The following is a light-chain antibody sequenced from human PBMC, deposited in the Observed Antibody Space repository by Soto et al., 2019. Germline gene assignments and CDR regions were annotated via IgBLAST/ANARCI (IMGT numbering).Light chain of an antibody. CDR3: QQYGSS. CDR2: GAS. Sequence: EIVLPQSPGPLSLSPGERATLSCRASQSVSSSYLAWYQQKPGQAPRLLIYGASSRATGIPDRFSGSGSGTDFTLTISRLEPEDFAVYYCQQYGSSFGPGTKVDIK. J-gene: IGKJ3*01. CDR1: QSVSSSY. V-gene: IGKV3-20*01.